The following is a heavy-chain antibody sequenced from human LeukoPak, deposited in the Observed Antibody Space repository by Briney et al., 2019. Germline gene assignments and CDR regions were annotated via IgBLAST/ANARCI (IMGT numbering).Heavy chain of an antibody. V-gene: IGHV3-23*01. CDR3: ARVGDWSNYFGMDA. J-gene: IGHJ6*02. CDR1: GFTFSGHS. CDR2: IFGNGVKA. D-gene: IGHD3-16*01. Sequence: GGSLRLSCAASGFTFSGHSMTWVRQTPGKGLEWVSVIFGNGVKAYYADSLKGRFTISRDNSKSTLYLQMNSLRADDTAVYYCARVGDWSNYFGMDAWGQGTTVSVSS.